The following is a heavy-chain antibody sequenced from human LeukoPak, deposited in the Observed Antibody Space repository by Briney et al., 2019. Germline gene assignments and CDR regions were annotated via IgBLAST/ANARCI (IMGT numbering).Heavy chain of an antibody. CDR3: SRDIYYSNGYYLDFGY. V-gene: IGHV3-72*01. Sequence: PGGSLRLSCVASGFTFSDHYMDWVRQPPGKGLEWVGRSRNKANSYTTEYAASVKGRFTISRDDSKNSLYLQMDSLKTEDTAVYYCSRDIYYSNGYYLDFGYWGQGTLVTVSS. CDR1: GFTFSDHY. D-gene: IGHD3-22*01. CDR2: SRNKANSYTT. J-gene: IGHJ4*02.